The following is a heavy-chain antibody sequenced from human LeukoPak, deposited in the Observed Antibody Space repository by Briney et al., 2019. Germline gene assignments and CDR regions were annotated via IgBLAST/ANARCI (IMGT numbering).Heavy chain of an antibody. CDR2: ISGSGGST. J-gene: IGHJ4*02. CDR3: AKDLVNWNGLGD. D-gene: IGHD1-1*01. Sequence: PGGSLRLSCAASGFTFSSYAMSWVRQAPGKGLEWVSAISGSGGSTYYAGSVKGRFTISRDNSKNTLYLQMNSLRAEDTAVYYCAKDLVNWNGLGDWGQGTLVTVSA. V-gene: IGHV3-23*01. CDR1: GFTFSSYA.